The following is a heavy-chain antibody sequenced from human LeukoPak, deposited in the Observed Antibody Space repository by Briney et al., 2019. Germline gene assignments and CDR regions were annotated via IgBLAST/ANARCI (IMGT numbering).Heavy chain of an antibody. D-gene: IGHD1-26*01. CDR1: GFTFSNYA. CDR3: ARVGASPAIDS. CDR2: IDGSGGST. V-gene: IGHV3-23*01. J-gene: IGHJ4*02. Sequence: GGSLRLSCAASGFTFSNYAMSWVREAPGKGLEWVSSIDGSGGSTYYADSVTGRFTISRDNSKNTLYLQVNSLRAEDTAVYYCARVGASPAIDSWGQGTLVTVSS.